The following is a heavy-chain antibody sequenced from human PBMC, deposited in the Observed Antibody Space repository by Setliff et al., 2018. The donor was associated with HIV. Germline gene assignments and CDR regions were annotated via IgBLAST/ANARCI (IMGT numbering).Heavy chain of an antibody. V-gene: IGHV3-23*01. J-gene: IGHJ4*02. CDR1: GFTFSSYM. CDR3: ARRVYCSSTTCFDS. CDR2: ISDSGGST. Sequence: GGSLRLSCAASGFTFSSYMMNWVRQAPGKGLEWVSGISDSGGSTYYADSVKGRFTISRDNSKNTLFLQMNSLRAEDTAVYYCARRVYCSSTTCFDSWGQGTLVTVSS. D-gene: IGHD2-2*01.